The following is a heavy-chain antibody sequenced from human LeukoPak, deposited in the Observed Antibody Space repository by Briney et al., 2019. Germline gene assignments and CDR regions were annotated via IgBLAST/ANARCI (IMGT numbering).Heavy chain of an antibody. Sequence: GGSLRLSCAASGFTFSSDGMHWVRQAPGKGLEWVAVIWYDGSNKYYADSVKGRFTISRDNSKNTLYLQMNSLRAEDTAVYYCAKDHSSSSGWFDPWGQGTLVTVSS. D-gene: IGHD6-6*01. J-gene: IGHJ5*02. V-gene: IGHV3-33*06. CDR3: AKDHSSSSGWFDP. CDR1: GFTFSSDG. CDR2: IWYDGSNK.